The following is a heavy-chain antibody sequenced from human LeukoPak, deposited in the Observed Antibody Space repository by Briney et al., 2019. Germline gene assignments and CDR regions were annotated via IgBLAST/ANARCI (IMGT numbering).Heavy chain of an antibody. D-gene: IGHD6-13*01. CDR1: GGSISSVGYY. CDR3: VRDRRYSSSWFVFSWFDP. J-gene: IGHJ5*02. V-gene: IGHV4-31*03. CDR2: IYYSGST. Sequence: SETLSLTCTVSGGSISSVGYYWSWIRQHPGKGLEWIGYIYYSGSTYYNPSLKSRVTISVDTSKNQFSLKLSSVTAADTAVYYCVRDRRYSSSWFVFSWFDPWGQGTLVTVSS.